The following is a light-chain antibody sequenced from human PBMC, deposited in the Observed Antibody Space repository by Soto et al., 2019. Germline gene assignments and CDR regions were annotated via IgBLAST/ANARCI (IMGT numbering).Light chain of an antibody. Sequence: QSALTQPASVSGSPGQSIAISCTGSSSDVGIYNYVFWYQQHPGKVPKLIIYEVTNRPSGVSNRFSGSKSDNTAILTISGLQAEDEADYYCSSYTTSLTLYVFGTGTKVTVL. V-gene: IGLV2-14*01. CDR3: SSYTTSLTLYV. CDR2: EVT. CDR1: SSDVGIYNY. J-gene: IGLJ1*01.